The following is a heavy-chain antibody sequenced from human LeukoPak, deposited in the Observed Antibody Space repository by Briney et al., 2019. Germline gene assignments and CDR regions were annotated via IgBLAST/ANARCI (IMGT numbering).Heavy chain of an antibody. Sequence: SQTLSLTCAVSGGSISSGGYYWSWIRQHPGKGLEWIGYIYYSGSTYYNPSLKSRVTISVDTSKNQFSLKLSSVTAADTAVYYCAIDRVVGTSGFACQIRGRGTMVTVSS. CDR1: GGSISSGGYY. D-gene: IGHD1-26*01. CDR2: IYYSGST. CDR3: AIDRVVGTSGFACQI. V-gene: IGHV4-31*11. J-gene: IGHJ3*01.